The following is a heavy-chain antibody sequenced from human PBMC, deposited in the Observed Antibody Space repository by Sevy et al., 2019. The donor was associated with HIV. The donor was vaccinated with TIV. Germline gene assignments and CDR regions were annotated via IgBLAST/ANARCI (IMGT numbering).Heavy chain of an antibody. CDR2: ISYDGSNK. CDR3: ARDGYDYTLDY. CDR1: GFTFSSYA. V-gene: IGHV3-30-3*01. Sequence: GGSLRLSCAASGFTFSSYAMHWVRQAPGKGLEGVAVISYDGSNKYYADSVKGRFTISRDNSKNTLYLQMNSLRAEDTAVYYCARDGYDYTLDYWGQGTLVTVSS. J-gene: IGHJ4*02. D-gene: IGHD2-2*02.